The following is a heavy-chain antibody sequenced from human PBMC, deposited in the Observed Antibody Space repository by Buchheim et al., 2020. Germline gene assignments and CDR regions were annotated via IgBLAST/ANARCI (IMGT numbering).Heavy chain of an antibody. CDR3: ARYYYYYMDV. CDR1: GDSISSPNW. V-gene: IGHV4-4*02. Sequence: QVQLQESGPGLVKPSGTLSLTCIVSGDSISSPNWWSWVRQAPGKGLEWIGEIYHTGSTNYNPSLKSRLTISIDKSNNQFSLKLDSVTAADTAIYYCARYYYYYMDVWGKGTT. CDR2: IYHTGST. J-gene: IGHJ6*03.